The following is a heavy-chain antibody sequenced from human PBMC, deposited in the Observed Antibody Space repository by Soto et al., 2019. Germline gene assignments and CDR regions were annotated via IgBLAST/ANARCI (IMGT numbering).Heavy chain of an antibody. V-gene: IGHV3-74*01. D-gene: IGHD1-26*01. J-gene: IGHJ4*02. CDR3: TTRGGELPHRDY. CDR1: GMTFSNLR. Sequence: EVQLVESGGGLVQPGGSLRLSCAAPGMTFSNLRMHWVRQASGKGLVWVSLISRNGSNTDYADSVKGRFTISRDNAKSTLYLQMNSLRVEDTAVYYCTTRGGELPHRDYWGQGTRVTVSS. CDR2: ISRNGSNT.